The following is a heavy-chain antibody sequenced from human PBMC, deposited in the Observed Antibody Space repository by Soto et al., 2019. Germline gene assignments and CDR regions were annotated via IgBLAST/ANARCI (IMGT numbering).Heavy chain of an antibody. D-gene: IGHD3-3*01. Sequence: ASVKVSCKASGYTFTSYYMHWVRQAPGQGLERMGIINPSGGSTSYAQKFQGRVTMTRDTSTSTVYMELSSLRSEDTAVYYCSRSAPVFGVVIIPSNWFDPWGQGTLVTVSS. CDR3: SRSAPVFGVVIIPSNWFDP. CDR2: INPSGGST. V-gene: IGHV1-46*01. J-gene: IGHJ5*02. CDR1: GYTFTSYY.